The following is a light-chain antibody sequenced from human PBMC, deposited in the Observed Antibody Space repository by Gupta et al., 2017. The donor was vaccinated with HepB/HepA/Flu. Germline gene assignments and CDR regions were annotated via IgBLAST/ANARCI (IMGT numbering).Light chain of an antibody. Sequence: DIVMSQSLLSLPVTPGERASISCRSSQSLLHSNGYKYLDWYLQKAGQSPQLLIYLGSNRAPGVPDRFSCSGSGTDFTLLISRVEADDVCVYYYMQARQTPWTFGQGTKVEIK. CDR3: MQARQTPWT. CDR1: QSLLHSNGYKY. CDR2: LGS. V-gene: IGKV2-28*01. J-gene: IGKJ1*01.